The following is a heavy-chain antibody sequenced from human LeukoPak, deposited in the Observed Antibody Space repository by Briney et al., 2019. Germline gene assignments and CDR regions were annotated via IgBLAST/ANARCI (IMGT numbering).Heavy chain of an antibody. CDR1: GSTFSSYE. V-gene: IGHV3-48*03. CDR2: ISSSGSTI. D-gene: IGHD3-10*02. Sequence: GGSLRLSCAASGSTFSSYEMNWVRQAPGKGLEWVSYISSSGSTIYYADSVKGRFTISRDNAKNSLYLQMNSLRAEDTAVYYCAELGITMIGGVWGKGTTVTVSS. J-gene: IGHJ6*04. CDR3: AELGITMIGGV.